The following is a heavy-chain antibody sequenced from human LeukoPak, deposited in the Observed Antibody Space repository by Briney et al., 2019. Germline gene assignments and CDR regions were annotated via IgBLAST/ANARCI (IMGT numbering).Heavy chain of an antibody. D-gene: IGHD3-10*01. CDR3: ARGRFGELSVATFDI. V-gene: IGHV3-33*01. CDR1: GFTFNNYG. J-gene: IGHJ3*02. CDR2: IWYDGTNK. Sequence: RRSLRLSCAASGFTFNNYGMHWVRQAPGKGLERVALIWYDGTNKYYGDSVKGRFTISRDNSKNTLYLQMNSLRAEDTAVYYCARGRFGELSVATFDIWGQGTMVTVSS.